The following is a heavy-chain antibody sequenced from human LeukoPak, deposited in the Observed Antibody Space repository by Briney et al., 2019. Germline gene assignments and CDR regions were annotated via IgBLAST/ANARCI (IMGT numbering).Heavy chain of an antibody. CDR3: AKDNYDFWSGYSAGLDY. CDR2: INPNSGGT. J-gene: IGHJ4*02. V-gene: IGHV1-2*04. D-gene: IGHD3-3*01. CDR1: GYTFTGYY. Sequence: ASVKVSCKASGYTFTGYYMHWVRQAPGQGLEWMGWINPNSGGTNYAQKFQGWVTMTRDTSISTAYMELSRLRSDDTAVYYCAKDNYDFWSGYSAGLDYWGQGTLVTVSS.